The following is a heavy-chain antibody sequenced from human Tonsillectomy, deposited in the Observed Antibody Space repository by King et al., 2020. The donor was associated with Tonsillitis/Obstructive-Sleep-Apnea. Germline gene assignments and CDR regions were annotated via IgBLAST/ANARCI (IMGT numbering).Heavy chain of an antibody. CDR1: GGSISSGDYY. Sequence: QLQESGPGLVKPSQTLSLTCTVSGGSISSGDYYWSWIRQHPGKGLEWIGYIYYSGSTYYNPSLKSRVTMSVDTSKNQFSLKLSSVTAADTAVYYCAREASTVNTRSPHPKNWFDPWGQGTLVTVSS. D-gene: IGHD4-11*01. J-gene: IGHJ5*02. CDR2: IYYSGST. CDR3: AREASTVNTRSPHPKNWFDP. V-gene: IGHV4-31*03.